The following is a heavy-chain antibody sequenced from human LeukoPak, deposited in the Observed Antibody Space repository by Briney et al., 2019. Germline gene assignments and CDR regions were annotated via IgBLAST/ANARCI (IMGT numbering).Heavy chain of an antibody. D-gene: IGHD2-2*01. CDR3: ARDQYCSSTSCYLYYYYYYGMDV. Sequence: GGSLRLSCAASGFTFSSYAMSWVRQAPGKGLEWVSYISSSTRRIYYADSVKGRFTISRDNSKNTLYLQMNSLRAEDTAVYYCARDQYCSSTSCYLYYYYYYGMDVWGQGTTVTVSS. CDR1: GFTFSSYA. CDR2: ISSSTRRI. V-gene: IGHV3-48*01. J-gene: IGHJ6*02.